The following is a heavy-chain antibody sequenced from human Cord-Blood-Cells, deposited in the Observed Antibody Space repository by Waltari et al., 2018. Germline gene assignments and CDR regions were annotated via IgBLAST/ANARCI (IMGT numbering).Heavy chain of an antibody. CDR3: AREDDYSNYGWFDP. CDR2: TCYRSKCYN. V-gene: IGHV6-1*01. CDR1: GDSVSSNSAA. J-gene: IGHJ5*02. Sequence: QVQLQQSGPGLVKPSQTLSLTCAISGDSVSSNSAAWNWIRQSPSRGLEWLGRTCYRSKCYNDYAVSVKSRITITPDTSKNQFSRQLNSVTPEDTAVYYCAREDDYSNYGWFDPWGQGTLVTVSS. D-gene: IGHD4-4*01.